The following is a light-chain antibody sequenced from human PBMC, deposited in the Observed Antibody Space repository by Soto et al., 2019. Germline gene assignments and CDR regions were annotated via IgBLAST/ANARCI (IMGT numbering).Light chain of an antibody. Sequence: SYELTQPPSVSVSPGQTASITCSGDKLGDKYACWYQQKPGQSPVLVIYQDSNRPSGVPERFSGSNSGNTATLTISGTQAMDEDDYSCQAWDSSTGVFGGGTKLTVL. CDR1: KLGDKY. J-gene: IGLJ2*01. CDR2: QDS. V-gene: IGLV3-1*01. CDR3: QAWDSSTGV.